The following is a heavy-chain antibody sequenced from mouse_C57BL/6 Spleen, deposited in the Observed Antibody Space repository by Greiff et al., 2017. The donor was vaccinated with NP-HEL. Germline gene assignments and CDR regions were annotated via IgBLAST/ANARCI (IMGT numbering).Heavy chain of an antibody. V-gene: IGHV5-6*01. J-gene: IGHJ4*01. CDR3: ARQSTMVTTEVYYAMDY. D-gene: IGHD2-2*01. Sequence: EVQVVESGGDLVKPGGSLKLSCAASGFTFSSYGMSWVRQTPDKRLEWVATISSGGSYTYYPDSVKGRFTISRDNAKNTLYLQMSSLKSEDTAMYYCARQSTMVTTEVYYAMDYWGQGTSVTVSS. CDR2: ISSGGSYT. CDR1: GFTFSSYG.